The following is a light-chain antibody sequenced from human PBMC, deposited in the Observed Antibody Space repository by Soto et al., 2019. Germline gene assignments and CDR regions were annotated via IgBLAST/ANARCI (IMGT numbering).Light chain of an antibody. CDR1: QSVSSSY. Sequence: EIVLTQSPGTLSLSPGERATLSCSASQSVSSSYLAWYQQKPGQAPRHLIYGASSMATGFPDRFSGSGYGTDFTFTISRLEPGASAVYYCQRYGSWPFWVDPATKVVIK. CDR3: QRYGSWPFW. CDR2: GAS. J-gene: IGKJ3*01. V-gene: IGKV3-20*01.